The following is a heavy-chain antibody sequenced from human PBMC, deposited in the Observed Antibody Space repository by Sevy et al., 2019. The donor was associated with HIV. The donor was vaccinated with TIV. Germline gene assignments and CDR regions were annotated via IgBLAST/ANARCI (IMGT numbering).Heavy chain of an antibody. CDR2: ISAYNGNT. Sequence: ASVKVSCKASGYTFTSYGISWVRQAPGQGLEWMGWISAYNGNTHYAQKLQGRVTMTTDTSTSTAYMELRSLRSDDTAVYHCARDLGGYAGNSIDYWGQGTLVTVSS. J-gene: IGHJ4*02. CDR1: GYTFTSYG. V-gene: IGHV1-18*01. CDR3: ARDLGGYAGNSIDY. D-gene: IGHD6-13*01.